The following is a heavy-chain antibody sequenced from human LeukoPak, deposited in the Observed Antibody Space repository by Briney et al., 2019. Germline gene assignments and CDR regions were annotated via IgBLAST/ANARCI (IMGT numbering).Heavy chain of an antibody. CDR3: ARDSYRTWIQLWDY. D-gene: IGHD5-18*01. CDR2: ISSSSSTI. Sequence: GGSLRLSCAASGFTFSSYSMNWVRQAPGKGLEWVPYISSSSSTIYYADSVKGRFTISRDNAKNSLYLQMNSLRDEDTAVYYCARDSYRTWIQLWDYWGQGTLVTVSS. V-gene: IGHV3-48*02. J-gene: IGHJ4*02. CDR1: GFTFSSYS.